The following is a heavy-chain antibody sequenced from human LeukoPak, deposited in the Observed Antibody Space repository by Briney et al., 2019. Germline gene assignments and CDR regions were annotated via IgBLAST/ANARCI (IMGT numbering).Heavy chain of an antibody. CDR1: GGTFSSYA. J-gene: IGHJ4*02. D-gene: IGHD6-13*01. V-gene: IGHV1-69*05. Sequence: SVKVSCKASGGTFSSYAISWVRQAPGQGLEWMGGIVPIFGTANYAQKFQGRVTITTDESTSTAYMELSSLRSEDTAVYYCARGRQQLVPFDYWGQGTLVTVSS. CDR2: IVPIFGTA. CDR3: ARGRQQLVPFDY.